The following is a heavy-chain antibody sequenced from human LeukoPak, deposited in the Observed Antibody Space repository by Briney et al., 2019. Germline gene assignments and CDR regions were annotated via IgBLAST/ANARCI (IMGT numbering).Heavy chain of an antibody. Sequence: PSETLSLTCTVSGYSVSSGYYWGWIRQPPGKGLEWIASIYHSGDTNYNPSLKSRVTISVDTSKNQFSLKLSSVTAADTAVYYCARVTGKIGYSSGWYVYRGQGALVTVSS. V-gene: IGHV4-38-2*02. CDR2: IYHSGDT. J-gene: IGHJ4*02. CDR1: GYSVSSGYY. D-gene: IGHD6-19*01. CDR3: ARVTGKIGYSSGWYVY.